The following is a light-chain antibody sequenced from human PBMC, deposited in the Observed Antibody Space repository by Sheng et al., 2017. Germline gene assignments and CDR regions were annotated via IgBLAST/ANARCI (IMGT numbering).Light chain of an antibody. CDR1: NIGTRT. Sequence: YVLTQPPSVSVAPGKTARISCGENNIGTRTVHWYQQKAGQAPVLVVYDDSDRPSGIPERFSGSNSGNTATLTISRVEAGDEAEYFCQVWDPSSDHPGVFGGGTKLSV. CDR2: DDS. V-gene: IGLV3-21*03. CDR3: QVWDPSSDHPGV. J-gene: IGLJ3*02.